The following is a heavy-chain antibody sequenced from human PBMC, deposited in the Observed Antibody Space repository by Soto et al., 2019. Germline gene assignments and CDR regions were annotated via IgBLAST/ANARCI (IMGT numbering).Heavy chain of an antibody. CDR2: IVVGSGNT. D-gene: IGHD5-12*01. CDR1: GFTFTSSA. J-gene: IGHJ4*02. V-gene: IGHV1-58*01. CDR3: AAVAQRWLHVTFDY. Sequence: ASVKVSCKASGFTFTSSAVQWVRQARGQRLEWIGWIVVGSGNTNYAQKFQERVTITRDMSTSTAYMELSSLRSEDTAVYYCAAVAQRWLHVTFDYWGQGTLVTVS.